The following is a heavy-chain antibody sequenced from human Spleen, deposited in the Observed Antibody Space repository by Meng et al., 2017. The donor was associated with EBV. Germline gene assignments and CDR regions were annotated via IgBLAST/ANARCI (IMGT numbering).Heavy chain of an antibody. D-gene: IGHD6-19*01. V-gene: IGHV7-4-1*02. J-gene: IGHJ4*02. CDR3: ASGGWGDY. CDR1: GYTLSSHA. Sequence: QGQLVKSGSELKKPGASVKVSCKAFGYTLSSHAMNWVRQAPGQGLEWLGWINTNTGSPTYAQGFRGRFLFSLDTSVSTAYLQISSLKAEDTAVYYCASGGWGDYWGQGTLVTVSS. CDR2: INTNTGSP.